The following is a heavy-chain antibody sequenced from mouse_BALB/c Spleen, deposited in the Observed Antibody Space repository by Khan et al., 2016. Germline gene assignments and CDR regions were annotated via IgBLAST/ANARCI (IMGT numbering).Heavy chain of an antibody. CDR3: SRSRGNWDDFDY. J-gene: IGHJ2*01. CDR2: ISSDSINI. Sequence: LVESGGGLVQPGGSRKLSCAASGFTFSSFEMHWVRQAPEKGLEWVAYISSDSINIYYADTVKGRFTISRDNPKNTLFLQMTSLRSEDTAMYYCSRSRGNWDDFDYWGQGTTLTVSS. V-gene: IGHV5-17*02. CDR1: GFTFSSFE. D-gene: IGHD4-1*01.